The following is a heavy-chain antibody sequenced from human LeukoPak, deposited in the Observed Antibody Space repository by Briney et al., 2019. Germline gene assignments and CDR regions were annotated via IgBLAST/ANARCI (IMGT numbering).Heavy chain of an antibody. CDR1: GYTFTSYA. CDR3: ARDPSELRYFDWLSPGSAFDI. J-gene: IGHJ3*02. V-gene: IGHV7-4-1*02. Sequence: GASVKVSCKASGYTFTSYAMNWVRQAPGQGLEWMGWINTNTGNPTYAQGFTGRFVFSLDTSVSTAYPQISSLKAEDTAVYYCARDPSELRYFDWLSPGSAFDIWGQGTMVTVSS. D-gene: IGHD3-9*01. CDR2: INTNTGNP.